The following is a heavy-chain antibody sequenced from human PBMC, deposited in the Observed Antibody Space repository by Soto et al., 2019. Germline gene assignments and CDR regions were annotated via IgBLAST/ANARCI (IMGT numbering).Heavy chain of an antibody. CDR3: ARAPETPPIVRVVVPYFFDS. Sequence: SETLSLTCTVSGGSISSYYWSWIRQPPGKGLEWIGYMYYSGSSNYNPSLKGRVIISVDTSKNQFSLRVSSVTAADTAVYYCARAPETPPIVRVVVPYFFDSWGQGTLVTVSS. CDR2: MYYSGSS. J-gene: IGHJ4*02. D-gene: IGHD3-16*02. V-gene: IGHV4-59*12. CDR1: GGSISSYY.